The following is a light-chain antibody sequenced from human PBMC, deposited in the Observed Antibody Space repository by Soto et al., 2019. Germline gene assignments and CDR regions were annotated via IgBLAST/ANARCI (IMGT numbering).Light chain of an antibody. CDR1: QSVSSY. Sequence: EIVLTQSPATLSLSPGERATLSCRASQSVSSYLAWYQQKPGQAPRLLIYDASNRATGIPARFSGSGSGTDFILTISSLETEDFAIYYCQQRSNWPPVTFGGGTKVEIK. CDR2: DAS. J-gene: IGKJ4*01. CDR3: QQRSNWPPVT. V-gene: IGKV3-11*01.